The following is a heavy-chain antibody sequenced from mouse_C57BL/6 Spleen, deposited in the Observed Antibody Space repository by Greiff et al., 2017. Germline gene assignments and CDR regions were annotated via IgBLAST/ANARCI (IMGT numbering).Heavy chain of an antibody. V-gene: IGHV1-82*01. Sequence: QVQLKESGPELVKPGASVKISCKASGYAFSSSWMNWVKQRPGKGLEWIGRIYPGDGDTNYNGKFKGKATLTADKSSSTAYMQLSSLTSEDSAVYFCARGGYDFPFAYWGQGTLVTVSA. D-gene: IGHD2-4*01. CDR3: ARGGYDFPFAY. CDR1: GYAFSSSW. CDR2: IYPGDGDT. J-gene: IGHJ3*01.